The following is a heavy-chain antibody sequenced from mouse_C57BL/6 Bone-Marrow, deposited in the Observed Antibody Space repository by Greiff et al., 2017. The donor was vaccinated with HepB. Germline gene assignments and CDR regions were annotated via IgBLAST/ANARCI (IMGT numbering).Heavy chain of an antibody. CDR2: IRSKSNNYAT. Sequence: EVKLVESGGGLVQPKESLTLTCAASGFSFNTYAMNWVRRAQGRGLEWVARIRSKSNNYATYYADSVKDRFTISRDYSESMLYLQMNNLKTEDTAMYYCGFSAMDYWGQGTSVTVSS. CDR1: GFSFNTYA. J-gene: IGHJ4*01. CDR3: GFSAMDY. V-gene: IGHV10-1*01.